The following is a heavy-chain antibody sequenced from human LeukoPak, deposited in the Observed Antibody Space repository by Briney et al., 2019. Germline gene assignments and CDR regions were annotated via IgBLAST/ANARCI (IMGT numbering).Heavy chain of an antibody. CDR2: IFPTGST. D-gene: IGHD1-7*01. CDR3: ARMAGRTLDH. V-gene: IGHV4-30-2*01. J-gene: IGHJ4*02. Sequence: SQTLSLTCAVSGGSISTIGYSWSWIRRPPGKGLEWIGYIFPTGSTSYSPSLKSRVTISLDRSKNLFSMTLNSVTAADTAVYYCARMAGRTLDHWGQGTLVTVFS. CDR1: GGSISTIGYS.